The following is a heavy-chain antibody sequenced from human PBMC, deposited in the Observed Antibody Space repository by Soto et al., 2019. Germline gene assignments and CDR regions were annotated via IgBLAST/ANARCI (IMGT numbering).Heavy chain of an antibody. V-gene: IGHV4-59*01. CDR2: IYYSGST. CDR1: GGSISSYY. D-gene: IGHD6-13*01. J-gene: IGHJ4*02. Sequence: SETLSLTCTVSGGSISSYYWSWIRQPPGKGLEWIGYIYYSGSTNYNPSLKSRVTISVDTSKNQFSLKLSSVTAADTAVYYCARVGYSSSWYFDYWGQGALVTVSS. CDR3: ARVGYSSSWYFDY.